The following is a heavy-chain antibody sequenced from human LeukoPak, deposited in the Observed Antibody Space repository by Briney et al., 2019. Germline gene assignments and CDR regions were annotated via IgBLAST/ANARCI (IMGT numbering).Heavy chain of an antibody. CDR3: ARDAEVTMVRGVIITSYYGMDV. CDR1: GFAFSSYW. D-gene: IGHD3-10*01. V-gene: IGHV3-74*01. Sequence: GGSLRLSCAASGFAFSSYWMHWVRQAPGKGLVWVSRINSDGSSTSCADSVKGRFTISRDNAKNTLYLQMNSLRAEDTAVYYCARDAEVTMVRGVIITSYYGMDVWGQGTTVTVSS. J-gene: IGHJ6*02. CDR2: INSDGSST.